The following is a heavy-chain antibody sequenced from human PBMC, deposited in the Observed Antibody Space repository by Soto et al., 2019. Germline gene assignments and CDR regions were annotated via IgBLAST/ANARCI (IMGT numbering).Heavy chain of an antibody. Sequence: GASVKVSCKASGFTFTSSAMQWVRQARGQRLEWIGWIVVGSGNTNHAQKFQERVTITRDMSTSTAYMELSSLRSEDTAVYYCAAEEGYCSGGSCLTYHFDYWGQGTLVTVSS. D-gene: IGHD2-15*01. CDR3: AAEEGYCSGGSCLTYHFDY. CDR1: GFTFTSSA. J-gene: IGHJ4*02. CDR2: IVVGSGNT. V-gene: IGHV1-58*02.